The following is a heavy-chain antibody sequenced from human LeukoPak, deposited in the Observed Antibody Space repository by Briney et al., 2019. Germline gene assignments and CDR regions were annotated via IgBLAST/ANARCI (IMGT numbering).Heavy chain of an antibody. CDR1: GGSFSGYY. CDR3: ASYTAMVSIDY. CDR2: IYHSGST. J-gene: IGHJ4*02. V-gene: IGHV4-34*01. D-gene: IGHD5-18*01. Sequence: SETLSLTCAVYGGSFSGYYWSWIRQPPGKGLEWIGEIYHSGSTNYNPSLKSRVTISVDKSKNQFSLKLSSVTAADTAVYYCASYTAMVSIDYWGQGTLVTVSS.